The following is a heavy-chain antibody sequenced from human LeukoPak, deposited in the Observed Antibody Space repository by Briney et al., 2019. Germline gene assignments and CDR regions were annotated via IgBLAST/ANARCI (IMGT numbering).Heavy chain of an antibody. J-gene: IGHJ2*01. D-gene: IGHD5-12*01. CDR1: GFTFSSYW. CDR3: AREGATDWYFHL. CDR2: INSDGSST. V-gene: IGHV3-74*01. Sequence: TGGSLRLSCAASGFTFSSYWMHWVRQAPGKGLVWVSRINSDGSSTSYADSVKGRFTTSRDNAKNPLYLQMSSLRAEDTAVYYCAREGATDWYFHLWGRGTLVTVSS.